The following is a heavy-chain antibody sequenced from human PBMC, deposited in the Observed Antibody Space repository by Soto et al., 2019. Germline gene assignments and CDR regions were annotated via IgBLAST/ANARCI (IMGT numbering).Heavy chain of an antibody. CDR2: INHDGSEQ. D-gene: IGHD3-16*02. CDR1: GFSFRNYW. J-gene: IGHJ4*02. Sequence: EVQLVESGGDLVQPGGSLRLSCAVSGFSFRNYWMSWVRQAPGKGLEWVANINHDGSEQNFLDSVKGRFTISRDNGKNSLFLQISSLRAEDTAVYYCARDIGFSSFDYWGQGTLVTVSS. CDR3: ARDIGFSSFDY. V-gene: IGHV3-7*01.